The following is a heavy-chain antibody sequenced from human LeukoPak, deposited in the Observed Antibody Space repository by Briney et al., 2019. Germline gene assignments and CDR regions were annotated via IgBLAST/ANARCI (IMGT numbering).Heavy chain of an antibody. Sequence: PGGSLRLSCAASGFSFSSYAMSWVRQAPGKGLEWVSAISGSGGSTYYADSVKGRFTISRDNSKNTLYLQMNSLRAEDTAVYYCAKIGYSSGWYTPPLFDYWGQGTLVTVSS. D-gene: IGHD6-19*01. CDR2: ISGSGGST. V-gene: IGHV3-23*01. CDR1: GFSFSSYA. CDR3: AKIGYSSGWYTPPLFDY. J-gene: IGHJ4*02.